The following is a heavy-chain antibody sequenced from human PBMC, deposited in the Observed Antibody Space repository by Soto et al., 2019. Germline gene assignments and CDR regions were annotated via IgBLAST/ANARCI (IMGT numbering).Heavy chain of an antibody. Sequence: GGSLRLSCAAFGFTFSSYSMNWVRQAPGKGLEWVSSISSSSSYIYYADSVKGRFTISRDNAKNSLYLQMNSLRAEDTAVYYCAREDVDTAISDYWGQGTLVTVSS. V-gene: IGHV3-21*01. D-gene: IGHD5-18*01. J-gene: IGHJ4*02. CDR2: ISSSSSYI. CDR1: GFTFSSYS. CDR3: AREDVDTAISDY.